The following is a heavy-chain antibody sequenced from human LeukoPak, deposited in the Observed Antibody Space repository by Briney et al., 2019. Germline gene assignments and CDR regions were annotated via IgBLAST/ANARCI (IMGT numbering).Heavy chain of an antibody. D-gene: IGHD3-10*01. CDR2: MNPNSGNT. J-gene: IGHJ5*02. V-gene: IGHV1-8*01. CDR3: ARGLIETQGLVIKSVLLWFGELSP. CDR1: GYTFTSYD. Sequence: ASVKVSCKASGYTFTSYDINWVRQATGQGLEWMGRMNPNSGNTGYAQKFQGRVTMTRNTSISTAYMELSSLRSEVTAVYYCARGLIETQGLVIKSVLLWFGELSPWGQGTLVTVSS.